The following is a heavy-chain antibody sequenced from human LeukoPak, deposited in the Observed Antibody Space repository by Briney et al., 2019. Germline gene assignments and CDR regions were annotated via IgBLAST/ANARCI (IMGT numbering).Heavy chain of an antibody. V-gene: IGHV4-59*01. CDR3: ARVGLRGAFDI. D-gene: IGHD3-10*01. CDR2: IYCSGST. Sequence: PSETLSLTCTVSGGSISSYYWSWIRQPPGKGLEWIGYIYCSGSTNYNPSLKSRVTISVDTSKNQFSLKLSSVTAADTAVYYCARVGLRGAFDIWGQGTMVTVSS. CDR1: GGSISSYY. J-gene: IGHJ3*02.